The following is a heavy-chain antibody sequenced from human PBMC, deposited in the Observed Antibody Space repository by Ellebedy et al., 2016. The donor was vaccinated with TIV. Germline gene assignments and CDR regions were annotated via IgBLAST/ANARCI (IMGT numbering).Heavy chain of an antibody. D-gene: IGHD1-14*01. Sequence: PGGSLRLSCAASGFTFSSYWMSLVRQAPGEGLEWVANIKYDLSQTYYLDSVKGRFTISRDNAKNSLYLHMNSLRAEDTALYYCARGPAGYNAGKHDFWGQGTLVVVSS. CDR3: ARGPAGYNAGKHDF. V-gene: IGHV3-7*01. CDR1: GFTFSSYW. J-gene: IGHJ4*02. CDR2: IKYDLSQT.